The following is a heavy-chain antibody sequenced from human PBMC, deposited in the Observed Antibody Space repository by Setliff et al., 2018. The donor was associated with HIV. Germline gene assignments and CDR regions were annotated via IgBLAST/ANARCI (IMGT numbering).Heavy chain of an antibody. CDR3: AIKGAATGTGWFDP. CDR2: IYYSGST. Sequence: ETLSLTCTVSGGSISSSSYYWGWIRQPPGKGLEWIGTIYYSGSTYYNPSLKSRVTISVDTSKNQLSLKLNSVTAADTAVYYCAIKGAATGTGWFDPWGQGTLVTVSS. D-gene: IGHD6-13*01. V-gene: IGHV4-39*01. CDR1: GGSISSSSYY. J-gene: IGHJ5*02.